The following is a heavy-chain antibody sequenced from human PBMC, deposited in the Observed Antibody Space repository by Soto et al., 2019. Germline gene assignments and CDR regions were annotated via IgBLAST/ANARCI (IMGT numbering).Heavy chain of an antibody. CDR1: GFTVSNYW. D-gene: IGHD1-7*01. CDR3: ARVGITVTRNAMDV. V-gene: IGHV3-74*01. J-gene: IGHJ6*02. Sequence: EVQLVESGGGLVQPGGSLRLSCVASGFTVSNYWMHWVRQAPGKGLEWVSRIESGGSSTNDADSVKGRFTISRDNAKNTLYLQMNSLRAEDTAVYYCARVGITVTRNAMDVWGQGTTVTVSS. CDR2: IESGGSST.